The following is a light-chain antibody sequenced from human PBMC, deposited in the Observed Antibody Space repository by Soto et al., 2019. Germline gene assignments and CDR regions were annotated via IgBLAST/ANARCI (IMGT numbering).Light chain of an antibody. CDR2: GAS. Sequence: EIVLTQSPGTLSLSPGERATLSCRTSQSVSSSYLAWYQQKPGQAPRLVIYGASSRATGIPDRFSGSGSGTDFTLTISRLEPEDFAVYYCQQYGSSPPWTFGQGTEVEIK. CDR3: QQYGSSPPWT. J-gene: IGKJ1*01. CDR1: QSVSSSY. V-gene: IGKV3-20*01.